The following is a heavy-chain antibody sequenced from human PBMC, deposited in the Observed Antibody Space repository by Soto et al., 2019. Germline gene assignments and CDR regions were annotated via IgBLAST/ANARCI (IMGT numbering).Heavy chain of an antibody. CDR3: ARTFSDGLPSDY. J-gene: IGHJ4*02. Sequence: ASVKVSCKASGYTFTDYDINWVRQATGQGLEWLGWMTPNSGNTGYALKFQGRVTLTRDISRSTAYMELSSLTSEDTAVYYCARTFSDGLPSDYWGQGTLVTVSS. CDR1: GYTFTDYD. D-gene: IGHD6-25*01. V-gene: IGHV1-8*02. CDR2: MTPNSGNT.